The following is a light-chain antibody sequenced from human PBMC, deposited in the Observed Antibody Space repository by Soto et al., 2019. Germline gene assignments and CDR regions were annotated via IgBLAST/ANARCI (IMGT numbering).Light chain of an antibody. V-gene: IGLV2-14*01. CDR3: SSYTTSSTLD. CDR1: SSDVGGYNY. J-gene: IGLJ2*01. CDR2: DVS. Sequence: QSALTQPASVSGSPGQSITISCTGTSSDVGGYNYVSWYQQHPGKAPKLMIYDVSNRPSGVSNRFSGSKSGNTASLTISGLQAEDEGDYYCSSYTTSSTLDFGGGTKVTVL.